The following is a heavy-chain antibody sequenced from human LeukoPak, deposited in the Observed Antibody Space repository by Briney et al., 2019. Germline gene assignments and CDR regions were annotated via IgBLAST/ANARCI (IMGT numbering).Heavy chain of an antibody. V-gene: IGHV3-30-3*01. D-gene: IGHD6-13*01. CDR1: GFPFSNFA. CDR2: ISYDGSNK. J-gene: IGHJ4*02. Sequence: PGGSLRLSCAASGFPFSNFALTWVRQAPGKGLEWVAVISYDGSNKYYADSVKGRFTISRDNSKNTLYLQMNSLRAEDTAVYYCARGAGSSWSPFDYWGQGTLVTVSS. CDR3: ARGAGSSWSPFDY.